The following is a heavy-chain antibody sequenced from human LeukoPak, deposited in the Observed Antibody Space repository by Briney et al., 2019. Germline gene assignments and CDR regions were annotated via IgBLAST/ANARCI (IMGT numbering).Heavy chain of an antibody. D-gene: IGHD6-19*01. Sequence: SETLSLTCTVSGGSISTHYWSWIRQPPGKGLEWIGYVYHSGATNYNPSLKSRLTISVDTSKNQFSLRLSSVTAADTAVYYCARDSSGWLYYFDYWGRGALVTVSS. V-gene: IGHV4-59*11. CDR3: ARDSSGWLYYFDY. J-gene: IGHJ4*02. CDR2: VYHSGAT. CDR1: GGSISTHY.